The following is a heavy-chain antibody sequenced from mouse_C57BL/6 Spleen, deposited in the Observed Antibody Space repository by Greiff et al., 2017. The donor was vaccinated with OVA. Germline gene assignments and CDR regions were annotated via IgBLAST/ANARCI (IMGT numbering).Heavy chain of an antibody. CDR1: GYAFTNYL. CDR3: ARGGNGYYSYWYFDV. CDR2: INPGSGGT. J-gene: IGHJ1*03. V-gene: IGHV1-54*01. Sequence: VQLQQSGAELVRPGTSVKVSCKASGYAFTNYLIEWVKQRPGQGLEWIGVINPGSGGTNYNEKFKGKATLTADKSSSTAYMQLSSLTSEDSAVYFCARGGNGYYSYWYFDVWGTGTTVTVSS. D-gene: IGHD2-3*01.